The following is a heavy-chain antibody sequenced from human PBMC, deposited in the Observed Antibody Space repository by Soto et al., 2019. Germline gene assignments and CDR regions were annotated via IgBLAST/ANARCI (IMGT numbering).Heavy chain of an antibody. Sequence: PSQPLSLTCAISGDSVSSNSAAWNWIRQSPSRGLEWLGRTYYRSKWYNDYAVSVKSRITINPDTSKNQFSLQLNSVTPEDTAVYSSAGSGRTPVTIRGDYFYHGMDAWGQCTTVTVSS. CDR2: TYYRSKWYN. V-gene: IGHV6-1*01. CDR1: GDSVSSNSAA. J-gene: IGHJ6*02. D-gene: IGHD4-4*01. CDR3: AGSGRTPVTIRGDYFYHGMDA.